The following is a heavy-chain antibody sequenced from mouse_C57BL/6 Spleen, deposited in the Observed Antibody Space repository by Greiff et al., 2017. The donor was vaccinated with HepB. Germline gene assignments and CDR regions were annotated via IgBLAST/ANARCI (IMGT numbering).Heavy chain of an antibody. J-gene: IGHJ2*01. CDR1: GYTFTSYW. CDR2: IYPSSGST. Sequence: VQLQQPGAELVKPGASVKMSCKASGYTFTSYWITWVKQRPGQGLEWIGDIYPSSGSTNYNEKFKSKATLTVDTSSSTAYMQLSSLTSEDSAVYYCARGYYGSSYRYFDYWGQGTTLTVSS. CDR3: ARGYYGSSYRYFDY. V-gene: IGHV1-55*01. D-gene: IGHD1-1*01.